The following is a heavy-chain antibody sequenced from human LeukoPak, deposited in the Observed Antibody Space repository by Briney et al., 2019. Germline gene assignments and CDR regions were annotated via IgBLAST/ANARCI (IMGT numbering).Heavy chain of an antibody. Sequence: ASVTISCKASGYTFTSYDISWIRQAPGQGLEWMGWINGYNGYTNYAQRLQGRVTMTTDTSTSTAYMELRSLRPDDTAVYYCARRSGGDTFDYWGQGSLVTVSS. CDR1: GYTFTSYD. CDR3: ARRSGGDTFDY. J-gene: IGHJ4*02. CDR2: INGYNGYT. D-gene: IGHD1-26*01. V-gene: IGHV1-18*01.